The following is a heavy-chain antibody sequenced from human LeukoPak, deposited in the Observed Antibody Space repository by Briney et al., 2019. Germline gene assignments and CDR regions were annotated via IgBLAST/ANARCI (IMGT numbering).Heavy chain of an antibody. J-gene: IGHJ4*02. V-gene: IGHV1-46*01. CDR3: ASPGEKDYYFDY. D-gene: IGHD3-16*01. CDR2: INPSGGSI. CDR1: AYTFTSYY. Sequence: PSGKVSCKASAYTFTSYYMHWERQAPGHGLEWMGIINPSGGSISYAQKFQGRVTMTRDTSTSTVYMELSSLRSEDTAVYYCASPGEKDYYFDYWGQGTLVTVSS.